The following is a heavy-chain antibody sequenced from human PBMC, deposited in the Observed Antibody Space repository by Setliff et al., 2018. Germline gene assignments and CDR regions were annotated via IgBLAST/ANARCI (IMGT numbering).Heavy chain of an antibody. V-gene: IGHV4-30-4*08. J-gene: IGHJ4*02. CDR1: GGSVSSGSYY. CDR3: ARESRYYYDNLGTLDY. D-gene: IGHD3-22*01. Sequence: ASETLSLTCTVSGGSVSSGSYYWSWIRQPPGKGLEWIGYIYSSGSTYYNPSLKSRVSISVDTSKNQFSLKLSSVTAADTAVYYCARESRYYYDNLGTLDYWGQGTLVTVSS. CDR2: IYSSGST.